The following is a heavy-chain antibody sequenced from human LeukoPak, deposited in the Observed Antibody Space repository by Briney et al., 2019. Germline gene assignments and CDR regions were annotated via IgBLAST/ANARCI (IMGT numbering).Heavy chain of an antibody. V-gene: IGHV4-34*01. CDR2: INHSGST. CDR1: GGSFSGYY. Sequence: SETLSLTCAVYGGSFSGYYWSWIRQPPGKGLEWIGEINHSGSTNYNPSLKSRVTISVDTSKNQFSLKLSSVTAADTAVYYCARASQSIAVAGRGYYFDYWGQGTLVTVSS. D-gene: IGHD6-19*01. CDR3: ARASQSIAVAGRGYYFDY. J-gene: IGHJ4*02.